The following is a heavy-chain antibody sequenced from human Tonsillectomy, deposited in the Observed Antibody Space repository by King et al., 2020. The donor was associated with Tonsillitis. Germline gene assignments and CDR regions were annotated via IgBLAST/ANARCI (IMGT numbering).Heavy chain of an antibody. J-gene: IGHJ4*02. CDR2: ISYDGSNK. Sequence: VQLVESGGGVVQPGRSLRLSCAPSGFTFSSYAMHWVRQVPGKGLEWVALISYDGSNKYYADSVKGRFTISRDNSKNTLYLQMNSLRAEDTAVYYCARDPYSSGKDSSSPFYFDYWGQGTLVTVSS. V-gene: IGHV3-30-3*01. CDR3: ARDPYSSGKDSSSPFYFDY. CDR1: GFTFSSYA. D-gene: IGHD6-19*01.